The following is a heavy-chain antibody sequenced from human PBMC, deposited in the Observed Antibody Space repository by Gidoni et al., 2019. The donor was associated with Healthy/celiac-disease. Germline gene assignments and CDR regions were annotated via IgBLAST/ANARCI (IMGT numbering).Heavy chain of an antibody. CDR2: IITILGIA. CDR3: AREGYYYYYGMDV. Sequence: QVQLVQSGAEVKKPGSSVKVSCKASGGTFSSYAISWVRQAPGQGLEWMGRIITILGIANYAQKFQGRVTITADKSTSTAYMELSSLRSEDTAVYYCAREGYYYYYGMDVWGQGTTVTVSS. V-gene: IGHV1-69*04. CDR1: GGTFSSYA. J-gene: IGHJ6*02.